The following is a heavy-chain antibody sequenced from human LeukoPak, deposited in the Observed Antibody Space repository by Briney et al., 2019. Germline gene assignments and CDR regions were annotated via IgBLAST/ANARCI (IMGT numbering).Heavy chain of an antibody. J-gene: IGHJ4*02. CDR2: ISAYNGNT. Sequence: ASVKVSCKASGYTFTSYGISWVRQAPGQGLEWMGWISAYNGNTNYAQKLQGRVTMTTDTSTSTAYMELRSLRSDDTAVYYCARGRSDFDWYGGEHFDYWGQGTLVTVSS. CDR1: GYTFTSYG. D-gene: IGHD3-9*01. CDR3: ARGRSDFDWYGGEHFDY. V-gene: IGHV1-18*01.